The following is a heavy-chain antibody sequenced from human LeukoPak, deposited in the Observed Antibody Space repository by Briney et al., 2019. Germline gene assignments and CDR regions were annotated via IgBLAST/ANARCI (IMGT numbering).Heavy chain of an antibody. V-gene: IGHV3-74*01. Sequence: GGSLRLSCAASGFTFSSYWMHWVRQAPGKGLVWVSRINSDGSTTSYADSVKGRFTISRDNAKNTLYLQMNSLRAEDTAVYYCARRSAAKDAFDIWGLGTLVTVSS. CDR2: INSDGSTT. CDR1: GFTFSSYW. D-gene: IGHD3-16*01. J-gene: IGHJ4*02. CDR3: ARRSAAKDAFDI.